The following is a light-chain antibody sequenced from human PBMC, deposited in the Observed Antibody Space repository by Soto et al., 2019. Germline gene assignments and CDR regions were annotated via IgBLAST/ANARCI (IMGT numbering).Light chain of an antibody. CDR1: RNDVGGYNF. J-gene: IGLJ3*02. V-gene: IGLV2-14*03. CDR3: NSYTTSSTLV. CDR2: DVS. Sequence: QSALTQPASLSGSPGQSITISCTGTRNDVGGYNFVSWYQHHPGRAPKLMIYDVSSRPSGVSNRFSGSKSGNTASLTISGLQAEDEDDYYCNSYTTSSTLVFCGGTRLTVL.